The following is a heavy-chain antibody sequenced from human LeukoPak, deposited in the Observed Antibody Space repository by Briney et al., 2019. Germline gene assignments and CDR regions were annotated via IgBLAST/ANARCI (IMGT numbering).Heavy chain of an antibody. D-gene: IGHD3-22*01. Sequence: ASVKVSCKASGGTFSSYAISWVRQAPGQGLEWMGGIIPIFGTANYAQKFQGRVTITADESTSTAYMELSSLRSEDTAVYYCARGRYYDSSGYSDHWGQGTLVTVSS. CDR3: ARGRYYDSSGYSDH. V-gene: IGHV1-69*13. CDR2: IIPIFGTA. CDR1: GGTFSSYA. J-gene: IGHJ4*02.